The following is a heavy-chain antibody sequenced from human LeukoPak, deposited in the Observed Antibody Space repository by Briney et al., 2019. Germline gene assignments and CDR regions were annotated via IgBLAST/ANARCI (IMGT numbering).Heavy chain of an antibody. CDR1: GFTFSGSA. J-gene: IGHJ4*02. CDR3: AKGSYYDSSGSFYFDY. CDR2: IRSTANSYAT. D-gene: IGHD3-22*01. V-gene: IGHV3-73*01. Sequence: PGGSLRLSCAASGFTFSGSAMHWVRQASGKGLEWVGRIRSTANSYATAYAASVKGRFTISRDNSKNTLYVQVNSLGTEDTAAYYCAKGSYYDSSGSFYFDYWGQGTLVTVSS.